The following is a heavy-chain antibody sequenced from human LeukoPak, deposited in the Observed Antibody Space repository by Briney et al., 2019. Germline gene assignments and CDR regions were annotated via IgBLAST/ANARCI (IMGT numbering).Heavy chain of an antibody. V-gene: IGHV3-30*18. CDR2: ISFDGSTK. D-gene: IGHD6-19*01. CDR1: GFSFRSYG. J-gene: IGHJ4*02. Sequence: GRSLRLSCAASGFSFRSYGMHWVRQAPGKGLEWVAVISFDGSTKYNTGSVKGRFTISRDNSRNTLYLQMNSLRAEDTAVYYCAKDLRIAVTWFDYWGQGALVTVTS. CDR3: AKDLRIAVTWFDY.